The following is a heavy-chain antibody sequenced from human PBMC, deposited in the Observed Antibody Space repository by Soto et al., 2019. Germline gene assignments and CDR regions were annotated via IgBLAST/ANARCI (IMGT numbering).Heavy chain of an antibody. J-gene: IGHJ6*02. CDR3: AKDLVVVPAAMGDSLNYYYYYGMDV. CDR1: GFTFSSYG. V-gene: IGHV3-30*18. Sequence: VGSLRLSCAASGFTFSSYGMHWVRQAPGKGLEWVAVISYDGSNKYYADSVKGRFTISRDNSKNTLYLQMNSLRAEDTAVYYCAKDLVVVPAAMGDSLNYYYYYGMDVWGQGTTVTVSS. D-gene: IGHD2-2*01. CDR2: ISYDGSNK.